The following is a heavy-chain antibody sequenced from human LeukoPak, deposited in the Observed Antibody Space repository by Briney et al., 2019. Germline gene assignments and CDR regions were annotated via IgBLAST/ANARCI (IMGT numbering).Heavy chain of an antibody. CDR1: GFTFGDYA. CDR2: ISWNSGSI. J-gene: IGHJ3*02. V-gene: IGHV3-9*01. D-gene: IGHD2-2*01. CDR3: AKDQGIVVAPAAIGGVGAFDI. Sequence: GGSLRLSCAASGFTFGDYAMHWVRQAPGKGLEWVSGISWNSGSIGYADSVKGRFTISRDNAKNSLYLQMNSLRAEDTALYYCAKDQGIVVAPAAIGGVGAFDIWGQGTMVTVSS.